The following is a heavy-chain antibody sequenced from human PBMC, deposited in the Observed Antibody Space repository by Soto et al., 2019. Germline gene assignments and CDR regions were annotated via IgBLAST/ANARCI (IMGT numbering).Heavy chain of an antibody. V-gene: IGHV4-61*08. J-gene: IGHJ4*02. CDR3: ARTYSSSWSPFDY. CDR2: IYYSGST. CDR1: GGSISSGDYY. Sequence: PSETLSLTCTFSGGSISSGDYYWSWIRQPPGKGLEWIGYIYYSGSTNYNPSLKSRVTISVDTSKNQFSLKLSSVTAADTGVYYCARTYSSSWSPFDYWGQGTQVTRLL. D-gene: IGHD6-13*01.